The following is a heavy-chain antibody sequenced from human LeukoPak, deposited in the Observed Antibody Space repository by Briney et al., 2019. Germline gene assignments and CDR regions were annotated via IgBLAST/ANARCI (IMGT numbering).Heavy chain of an antibody. CDR2: ISGTGGFT. J-gene: IGHJ4*02. Sequence: GSLRLSCAASGFDFSSHAMTWVRQAPGKGLEWLSTISGTGGFTYYADSVQGRFTISRDNSKNTLDLQMHSLRAEDTALYYCAKALLSSAARYFDSWGQGTLVTVSP. V-gene: IGHV3-23*01. D-gene: IGHD6-6*01. CDR1: GFDFSSHA. CDR3: AKALLSSAARYFDS.